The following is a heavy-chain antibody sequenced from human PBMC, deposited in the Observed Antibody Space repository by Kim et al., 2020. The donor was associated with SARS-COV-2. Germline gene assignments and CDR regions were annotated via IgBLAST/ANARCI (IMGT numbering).Heavy chain of an antibody. Sequence: GRFTISRDNAKNSLYLQMNSLRAEDTAVYYCARDLSGSYAFYYYYYGMDVWGQGTTVTVSS. CDR3: ARDLSGSYAFYYYYYGMDV. J-gene: IGHJ6*02. V-gene: IGHV3-11*06. D-gene: IGHD1-26*01.